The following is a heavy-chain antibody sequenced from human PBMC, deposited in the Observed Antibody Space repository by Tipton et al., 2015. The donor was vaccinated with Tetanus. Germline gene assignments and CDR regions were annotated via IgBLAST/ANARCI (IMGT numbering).Heavy chain of an antibody. Sequence: LRLSCTVSGDSLSNGDYYWSWIRQPPGKGLESIGYIYYSGSTYYNPSLKSRVTISVDTTKNQFSLRLSSVTAADTAVYYCARDHGITWGGMGYYFGMYVWGQGTTVTVSS. CDR2: IYYSGST. CDR3: ARDHGITWGGMGYYFGMYV. D-gene: IGHD3-16*01. J-gene: IGHJ6*02. V-gene: IGHV4-30-4*01. CDR1: GDSLSNGDYY.